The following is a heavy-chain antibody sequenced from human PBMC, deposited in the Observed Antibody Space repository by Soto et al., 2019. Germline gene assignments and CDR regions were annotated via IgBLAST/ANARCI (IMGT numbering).Heavy chain of an antibody. CDR2: IYTSGST. CDR1: VGSSSSYY. V-gene: IGHV4-4*07. D-gene: IGHD2-2*01. Sequence: PSETLSLTCTVSVGSSSSYYWSWIRQPAGKGLEWIGRIYTSGSTNYNPSLKSRVTMSVDTSKNQFSLKLSSVTAADTAVYYCARACSSNSCYDVFDYWGQGTLVTVSS. CDR3: ARACSSNSCYDVFDY. J-gene: IGHJ4*02.